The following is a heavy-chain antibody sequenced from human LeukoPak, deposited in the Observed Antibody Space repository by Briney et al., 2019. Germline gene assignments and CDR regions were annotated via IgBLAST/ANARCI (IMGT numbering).Heavy chain of an antibody. CDR3: ARPLRFLGGGAFDI. D-gene: IGHD3-3*01. J-gene: IGHJ3*02. CDR2: ISSSGSTI. Sequence: GGSLRLSCAASGFTFSSYEMNWVRQAPGKGLEWVSYISSSGSTIYYADSVKGRFTISRGNAKNSLYLQMNSLRAEDTAVYYCARPLRFLGGGAFDIWGQGTMVTVSS. V-gene: IGHV3-48*03. CDR1: GFTFSSYE.